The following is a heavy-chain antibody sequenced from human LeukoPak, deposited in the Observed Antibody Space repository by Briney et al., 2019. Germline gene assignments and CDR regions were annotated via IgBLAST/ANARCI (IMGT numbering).Heavy chain of an antibody. CDR1: RFPFRSYY. CDR3: ARDRDFDWLSNLDAFDI. J-gene: IGHJ3*02. Sequence: PGDPLPLHCAARRFPFRSYYMNWVPQAPGKGLEWVSSISSSSSYIYYADSVKGRFTISRDNAKNSLYLQMNSLRAEDTAVYYCARDRDFDWLSNLDAFDIWGQGTMVTVSS. CDR2: ISSSSSYI. V-gene: IGHV3-21*01. D-gene: IGHD3-9*01.